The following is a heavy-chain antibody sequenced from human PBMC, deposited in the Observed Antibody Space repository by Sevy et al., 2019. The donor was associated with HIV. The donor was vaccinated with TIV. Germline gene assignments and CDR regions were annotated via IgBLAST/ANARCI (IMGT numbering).Heavy chain of an antibody. CDR3: ARGRGVFGAVAINWFDS. V-gene: IGHV3-53*01. CDR1: VFTVSSSY. CDR2: IYSGGST. D-gene: IGHD3-3*01. Sequence: GGSLRLSCAASVFTVSSSYMTWVRQPPGKGLEWVSVIYSGGSTYYADSVKGRFTISRDNSKNTLYLQMNNLRADDTAVYYCARGRGVFGAVAINWFDSWGQGALVTVSS. J-gene: IGHJ5*01.